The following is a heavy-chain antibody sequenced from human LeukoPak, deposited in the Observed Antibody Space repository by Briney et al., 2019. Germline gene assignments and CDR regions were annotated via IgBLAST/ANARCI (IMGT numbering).Heavy chain of an antibody. D-gene: IGHD3-3*01. CDR3: AKDSSDFWSGHRADY. CDR2: ISWNSGSI. V-gene: IGHV3-9*01. Sequence: GGSLRLSCAASGFTFDDYAMHWVRQAPGKGLEWVSGISWNSGSIDYAESVKGRFTISRDNAKNSLYLQMNSLRAEDTALYYWAKDSSDFWSGHRADYWGRGTLVTVSS. CDR1: GFTFDDYA. J-gene: IGHJ4*02.